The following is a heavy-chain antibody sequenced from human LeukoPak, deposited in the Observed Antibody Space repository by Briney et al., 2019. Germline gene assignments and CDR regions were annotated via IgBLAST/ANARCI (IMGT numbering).Heavy chain of an antibody. D-gene: IGHD4-17*01. Sequence: SVKVSCKASGGXFTNYAISWVRQAPGQGLEWMGGIIPLLGTPNYAQKFQGRVTITADDSTSTAYMELTSLRSEDTAVYYCAEDSSMVTTRAPYYYYYLDVWGQGTTVTVSS. CDR3: AEDSSMVTTRAPYYYYYLDV. J-gene: IGHJ6*02. V-gene: IGHV1-69*13. CDR1: GGXFTNYA. CDR2: IIPLLGTP.